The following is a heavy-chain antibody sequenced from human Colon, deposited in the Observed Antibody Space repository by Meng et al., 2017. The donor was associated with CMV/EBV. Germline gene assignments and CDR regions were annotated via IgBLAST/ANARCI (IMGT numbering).Heavy chain of an antibody. Sequence: SGFTFSNYAMSWVRQAPGKGLEWVANRYVGGDSTYYADSVKGRFTISRDNSKNTLYLQMNSLKDEDTAVYYCAKRGKSGTRYFGFDYWGQGALVTVSS. D-gene: IGHD1-26*01. CDR1: GFTFSNYA. CDR2: RYVGGDST. J-gene: IGHJ4*02. V-gene: IGHV3-23*03. CDR3: AKRGKSGTRYFGFDY.